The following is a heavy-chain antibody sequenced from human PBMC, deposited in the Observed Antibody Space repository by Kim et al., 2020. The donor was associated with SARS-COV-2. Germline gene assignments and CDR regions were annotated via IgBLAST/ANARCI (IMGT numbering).Heavy chain of an antibody. CDR2: IWYDGSNK. CDR3: AKDPLGQGSRSRRHYYGSGSYYPDY. J-gene: IGHJ4*02. D-gene: IGHD3-10*01. Sequence: GGSLRLSCAASGFTFSSYGMHWVRQAPGKGLEWVAVIWYDGSNKYYADSVKGRFTISRDNSKNTLYLQMNSLRAEDTAVYYCAKDPLGQGSRSRRHYYGSGSYYPDYWGQGTLVTVSS. V-gene: IGHV3-33*06. CDR1: GFTFSSYG.